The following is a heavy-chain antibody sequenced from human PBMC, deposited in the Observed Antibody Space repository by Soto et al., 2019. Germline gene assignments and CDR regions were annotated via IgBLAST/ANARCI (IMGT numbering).Heavy chain of an antibody. Sequence: QVQLQESGPGLVKPSQTLSLTCTVSGGSISSGGYYWSWIRQHPGKGLEWIGYIYYSGSTYYNPSLKSRVTISVDTPKNQFSLKLSSVTAADTAVYYCARQVVVVAAMDYWGQGTLVTVSS. J-gene: IGHJ4*02. CDR3: ARQVVVVAAMDY. D-gene: IGHD2-15*01. V-gene: IGHV4-31*03. CDR1: GGSISSGGYY. CDR2: IYYSGST.